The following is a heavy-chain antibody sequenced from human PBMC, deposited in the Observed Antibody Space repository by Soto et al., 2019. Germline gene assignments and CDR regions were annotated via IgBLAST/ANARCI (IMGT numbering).Heavy chain of an antibody. CDR3: ARGPAGYYDSTGYYPYYFDF. V-gene: IGHV1-3*01. Sequence: ASVKVSCKASGYTFTSYAMHWVRQAPGQRLEWMGWINAGNGDTKYSQKFQGRVTITRDTSASTAYMELSSLRSEETAVYYCARGPAGYYDSTGYYPYYFDFWGQGTLVTVSS. CDR1: GYTFTSYA. J-gene: IGHJ4*02. D-gene: IGHD3-22*01. CDR2: INAGNGDT.